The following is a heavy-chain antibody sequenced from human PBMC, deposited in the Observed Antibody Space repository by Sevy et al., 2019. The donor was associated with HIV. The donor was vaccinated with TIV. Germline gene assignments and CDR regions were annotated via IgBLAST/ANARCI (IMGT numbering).Heavy chain of an antibody. D-gene: IGHD3-22*01. Sequence: GGSLRLSCAVSGFMFDAYAMHWVRQSPGKGLEWVSSISWNGENMGYADFGMGRFTISRDNAKKSLYLQMNGLRVGDTALFYCVKGMDSAGKYVNFDSWGQGTLVTVSS. CDR2: ISWNGENM. V-gene: IGHV3-9*01. CDR3: VKGMDSAGKYVNFDS. CDR1: GFMFDAYA. J-gene: IGHJ4*02.